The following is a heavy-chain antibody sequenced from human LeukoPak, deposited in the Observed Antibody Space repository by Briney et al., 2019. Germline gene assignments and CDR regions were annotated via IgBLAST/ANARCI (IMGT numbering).Heavy chain of an antibody. CDR3: ARGSSYYDFWSGYYGYPYYYYMDV. J-gene: IGHJ6*03. CDR1: GGSFSGYY. D-gene: IGHD3-3*01. CDR2: INHSGST. Sequence: PSETLSLTCAVHGGSFSGYYWSWIRQPPGKGLEWIGEINHSGSTNYNPSLKSRVTISVDTSKNQFSLKLSSVTAADTAVYYCARGSSYYDFWSGYYGYPYYYYMDVWGKGTTVTVSS. V-gene: IGHV4-34*01.